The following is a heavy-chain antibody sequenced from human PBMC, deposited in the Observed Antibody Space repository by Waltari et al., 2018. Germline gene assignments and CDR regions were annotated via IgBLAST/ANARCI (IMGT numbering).Heavy chain of an antibody. CDR1: GFTFSSYA. Sequence: EVQLLESGGGLVQPGGSLRLSCAASGFTFSSYAISSVRQAPGKGLEWVSAISGSGGSTYYADSVKGRFTISRDNSKNTLYLQMNSLRAEDTAVYYCAKKETSGGYYFDYWGQGTLVTVSS. CDR3: AKKETSGGYYFDY. J-gene: IGHJ4*02. D-gene: IGHD4-17*01. V-gene: IGHV3-23*01. CDR2: ISGSGGST.